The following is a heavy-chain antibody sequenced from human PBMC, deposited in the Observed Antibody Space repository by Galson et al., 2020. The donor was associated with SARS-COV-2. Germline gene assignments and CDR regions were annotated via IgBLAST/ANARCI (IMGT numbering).Heavy chain of an antibody. D-gene: IGHD3-3*01. V-gene: IGHV3-15*01. CDR2: IKSGPHGGTT. CDR3: TTGSEVKFLEWLWASDYYYMEV. J-gene: IGHJ6*02. CDR1: GFSFNNAW. Sequence: GGSLRLSCAASGFSFNNAWMSWVRQAPGKGLEWVGHIKSGPHGGTTDYATPVKGRFTISGDESKNTVYRQMNSLKTEDTAVYYCTTGSEVKFLEWLWASDYYYMEVWGQGTTVTVSS.